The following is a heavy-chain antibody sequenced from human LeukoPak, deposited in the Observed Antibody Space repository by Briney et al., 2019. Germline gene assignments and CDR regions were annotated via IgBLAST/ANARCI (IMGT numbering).Heavy chain of an antibody. J-gene: IGHJ5*01. Sequence: AGALTLSCAASGLTFRSVWMGWVRQAPGKGLEWVGRIKSKAHGGTTDSAAPVKGRFTISRDDSKNTLYLQMDSLNTEDKAVYYCTRDPHFDSWGQGTLVTVSS. CDR3: TRDPHFDS. V-gene: IGHV3-15*01. CDR2: IKSKAHGGTT. CDR1: GLTFRSVW.